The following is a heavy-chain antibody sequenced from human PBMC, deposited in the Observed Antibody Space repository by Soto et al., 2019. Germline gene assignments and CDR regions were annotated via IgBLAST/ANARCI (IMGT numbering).Heavy chain of an antibody. V-gene: IGHV1-18*01. J-gene: IGHJ4*02. CDR3: ARDLSRGLEVGHYFDY. CDR1: GYTFTSYG. CDR2: ISAYNGNT. Sequence: ASVKVSCKASGYTFTSYGITWVRQAPGQGLEWMGWISAYNGNTNYAQKLQGRVTMTTDSSTSTAYMELRSLRSDDTAVYYCARDLSRGLEVGHYFDYWGQGTLVTVS. D-gene: IGHD1-26*01.